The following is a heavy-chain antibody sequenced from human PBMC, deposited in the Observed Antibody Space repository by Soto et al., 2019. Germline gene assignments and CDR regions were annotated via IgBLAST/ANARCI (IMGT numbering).Heavy chain of an antibody. D-gene: IGHD3-22*01. V-gene: IGHV1-69*13. J-gene: IGHJ6*02. CDR3: ARYYYDSSGYYYYYGMDV. CDR1: GYTFTSYA. Sequence: SVKVSCKASGYTFTSYAMHWVRQAPGQRLEWMGGINPIFGTTNYAQKFQGRVTITADESTSTAYMELSSLRSEDTAVYYCARYYYDSSGYYYYYGMDVWGQGTTVTVSS. CDR2: INPIFGTT.